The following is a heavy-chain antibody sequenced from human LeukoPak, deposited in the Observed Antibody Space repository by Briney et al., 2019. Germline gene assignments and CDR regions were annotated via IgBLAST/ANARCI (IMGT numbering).Heavy chain of an antibody. CDR2: IKQDGSEK. V-gene: IGHV3-7*03. D-gene: IGHD6-25*01. CDR3: VRGPHIAATSY. Sequence: PGGSLRLSCAASGFTFNNYWMHWVRQAPGKGLEWVANIKQDGSEKQYVDSVKGRFAISRDNAKKSLYLQINTLRAEDTAVYYCVRGPHIAATSYWGQGTLVTVSS. J-gene: IGHJ4*02. CDR1: GFTFNNYW.